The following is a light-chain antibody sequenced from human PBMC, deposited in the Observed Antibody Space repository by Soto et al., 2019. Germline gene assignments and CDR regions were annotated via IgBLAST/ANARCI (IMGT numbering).Light chain of an antibody. CDR1: SSDIGSYNH. CDR2: AVS. J-gene: IGLJ1*01. Sequence: QSVLIQPASVSGSPGQSITISCSGTSSDIGSYNHVAWYQRFPGKSPKLMIYAVSDRPSGVSDRFSGSKSGITASLTISGLQTEDEADYYCISYTDRQSYLFGTGTKVTVL. V-gene: IGLV2-14*03. CDR3: ISYTDRQSYL.